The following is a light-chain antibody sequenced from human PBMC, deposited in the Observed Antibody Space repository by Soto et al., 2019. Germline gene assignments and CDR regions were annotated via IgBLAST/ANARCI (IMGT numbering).Light chain of an antibody. CDR3: SSYTSSSTLVV. V-gene: IGLV2-14*01. CDR2: DVS. J-gene: IGLJ2*01. Sequence: QSALTQPASVSGSPGQSITISCTGTSRDVGGYNYVSWYQQHPGKAPKLMIYDVSNRPSGVSNRFSGSKSGNTASLTISGLQAEDDADYYCSSYTSSSTLVVFGGGTQVTVL. CDR1: SRDVGGYNY.